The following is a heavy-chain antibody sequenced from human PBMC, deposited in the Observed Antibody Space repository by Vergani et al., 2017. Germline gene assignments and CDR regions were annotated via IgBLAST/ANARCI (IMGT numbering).Heavy chain of an antibody. Sequence: QVQLVQSGAEVKKPGASVKVSCKASGYTFTGYYMHWVRQAPGQGLEWMGWINPNSGGTNYAQKFQGRVTMTRDTSISTAYMELSRLRSDDTAVYYCARVFIAAAGTGGENYYYYYGMDVWGQGP. CDR1: GYTFTGYY. D-gene: IGHD6-13*01. CDR3: ARVFIAAAGTGGENYYYYYGMDV. J-gene: IGHJ6*02. CDR2: INPNSGGT. V-gene: IGHV1-2*02.